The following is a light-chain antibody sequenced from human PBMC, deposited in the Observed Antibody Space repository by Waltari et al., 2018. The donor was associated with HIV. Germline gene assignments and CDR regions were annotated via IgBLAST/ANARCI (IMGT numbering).Light chain of an antibody. J-gene: IGKJ1*01. CDR2: LGS. CDR1: QTLLHNNVYHY. CDR3: MQTLHTPA. Sequence: DIVVSQSPVSLSGSPGESATIPCRSSQTLLHNNVYHYLDVYVQKSGQSPQLLVYLGSTRASGVPDRFSGSGSGTDFTLHISRVETEDVGVYYCMQTLHTPAFGQGTKLEIK. V-gene: IGKV2-28*01.